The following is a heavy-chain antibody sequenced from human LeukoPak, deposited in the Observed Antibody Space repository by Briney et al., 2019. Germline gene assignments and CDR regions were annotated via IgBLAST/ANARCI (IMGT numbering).Heavy chain of an antibody. Sequence: SVALSLPRIGSGCSISSGYYWGWVWQPPRQGLAWVGGVYHSGSSLYNPSLKSRVTISVDTSKNQFSLKLISMTAADTAVYYCARVYGSGVWDGYFDYWGQGTLVTVSS. CDR2: VYHSGSS. J-gene: IGHJ4*02. D-gene: IGHD3-10*01. V-gene: IGHV4-38-2*02. CDR1: GCSISSGYY. CDR3: ARVYGSGVWDGYFDY.